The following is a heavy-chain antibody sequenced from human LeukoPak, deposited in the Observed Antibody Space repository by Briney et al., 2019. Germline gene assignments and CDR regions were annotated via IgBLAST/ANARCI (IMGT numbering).Heavy chain of an antibody. CDR3: ARLERYSSSWYTRYYYYGMDV. V-gene: IGHV4-59*08. D-gene: IGHD6-13*01. J-gene: IGHJ6*02. CDR2: IYYSGST. CDR1: GGSISSYY. Sequence: SETLSLTCTVSGGSISSYYWSWIRQPPGKGLEWIGYIYYSGSTNYNPSLKSRVTISVDTSKNQFSLKLSSVTAADTAVYYCARLERYSSSWYTRYYYYGMDVWGQGTTVTVSS.